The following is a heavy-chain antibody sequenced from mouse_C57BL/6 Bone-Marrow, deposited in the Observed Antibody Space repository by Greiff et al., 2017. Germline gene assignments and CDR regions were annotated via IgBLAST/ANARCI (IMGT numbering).Heavy chain of an antibody. CDR1: GYTFTSYW. V-gene: IGHV1-59*01. CDR2: IDPSDSYT. CDR3: ARYDYDPYYDAMDY. Sequence: QVQLQQPGAELVRPGTSVKLSCKASGYTFTSYWMHWVKQRPGQGLEWIGVIDPSDSYTNYNQKFKGKATLTVDTSSSTACMQLSSLTSEDSAVYYCARYDYDPYYDAMDYWGQGTSVTVSS. J-gene: IGHJ4*01. D-gene: IGHD2-4*01.